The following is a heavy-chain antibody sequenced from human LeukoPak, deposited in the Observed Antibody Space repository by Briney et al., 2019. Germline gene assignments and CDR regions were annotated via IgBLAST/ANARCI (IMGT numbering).Heavy chain of an antibody. Sequence: GGSLRLSCAASGFTFSSYAMHWVRQAPGKGLEWVAVISYDGSNKYYADSAKGRFTISRDNSKNTLYLQMNSLRAEDTAVFYCARDFLGYCTSTSCYSYYYYYMDVWGKGTTVTVSS. D-gene: IGHD2-2*01. CDR3: ARDFLGYCTSTSCYSYYYYYMDV. CDR1: GFTFSSYA. CDR2: ISYDGSNK. V-gene: IGHV3-30-3*01. J-gene: IGHJ6*03.